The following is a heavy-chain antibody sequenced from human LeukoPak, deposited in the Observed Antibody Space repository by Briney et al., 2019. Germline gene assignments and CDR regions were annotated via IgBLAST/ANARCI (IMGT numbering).Heavy chain of an antibody. CDR2: IYYSGST. CDR1: GGSISSYY. CDR3: APLLGYCSSTSCYDAFDI. D-gene: IGHD2-2*01. V-gene: IGHV4-59*01. Sequence: SETLSLTCTVSGGSISSYYWSWIRQPPGKGLEWIGYIYYSGSTNYNPSLKSRVTISVDTSKNQFSLKLSSVTAADTAVYYCAPLLGYCSSTSCYDAFDIGGQGKMVTV. J-gene: IGHJ3*02.